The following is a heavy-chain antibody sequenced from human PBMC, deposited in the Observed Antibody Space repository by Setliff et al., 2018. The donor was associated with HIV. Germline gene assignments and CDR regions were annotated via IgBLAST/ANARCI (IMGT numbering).Heavy chain of an antibody. D-gene: IGHD6-6*01. CDR2: IFRAGNA. Sequence: SETLSLTCTVSGGSINSGAYLWAWIRQPAGKGLEWIGRIFRAGNATYNPSLKSRASLSVDTSQNQVSLKLTSVTAADTAVYYCARKEVIGPRRLYYYLDLGGRGTLVTVSS. CDR1: GGSINSGAYL. J-gene: IGHJ2*01. CDR3: ARKEVIGPRRLYYYLDL. V-gene: IGHV4-61*02.